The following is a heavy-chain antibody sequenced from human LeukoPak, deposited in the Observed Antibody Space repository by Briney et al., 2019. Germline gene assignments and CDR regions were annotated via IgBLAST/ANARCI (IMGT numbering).Heavy chain of an antibody. D-gene: IGHD3-3*01. V-gene: IGHV4-59*01. CDR1: GGSISSYY. CDR3: ARVRAGFSGRFFDY. Sequence: KSSETLSLTCTVSGGSISSYYWSWIRQPPGKGLEWIGYIYYSGSTNYNPSLKSRVTISVDTSKNQSSLKLSSVTAADTAVYYCARVRAGFSGRFFDYWGQGTLVTVSS. CDR2: IYYSGST. J-gene: IGHJ4*02.